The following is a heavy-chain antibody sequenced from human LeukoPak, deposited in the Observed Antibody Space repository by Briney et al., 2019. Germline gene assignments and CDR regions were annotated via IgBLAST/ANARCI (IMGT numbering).Heavy chain of an antibody. CDR1: GGSISSYY. V-gene: IGHV4-4*07. J-gene: IGHJ4*02. Sequence: KPSETLSLTCTVSGGSISSYYWSWIRQPAGKGLEWIGRIYTSGSTNYNPSLKSRVTMSVDTSKNQFSLKLSSVTAADTAVYYCARGVSGSSWDRGSLYYFDYWGQGTLVTVSS. CDR2: IYTSGST. D-gene: IGHD6-13*01. CDR3: ARGVSGSSWDRGSLYYFDY.